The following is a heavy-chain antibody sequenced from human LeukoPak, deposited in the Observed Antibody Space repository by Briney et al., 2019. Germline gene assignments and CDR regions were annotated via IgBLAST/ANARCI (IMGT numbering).Heavy chain of an antibody. CDR2: IYYSGST. V-gene: IGHV4-31*03. J-gene: IGHJ5*02. CDR1: GCSISSGDYY. CDR3: ARDRLEQCRGGRWFDP. D-gene: IGHD1/OR15-1a*01. Sequence: AQTLTLTCTVSGCSISSGDYYWSWIRQHPGKGRDWIGYIYYSGSTYYTPSLKSRVTISVDTSKNQFSLKLSTVTAADTAVYYCARDRLEQCRGGRWFDPWGQGTLVTVSS.